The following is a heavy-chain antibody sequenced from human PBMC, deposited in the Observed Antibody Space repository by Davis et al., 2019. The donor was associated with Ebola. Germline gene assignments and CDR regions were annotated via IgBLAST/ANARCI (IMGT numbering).Heavy chain of an antibody. CDR1: GGSISSYY. V-gene: IGHV4-59*08. CDR2: IYYSGST. D-gene: IGHD6-13*01. J-gene: IGHJ4*02. CDR3: ARLDRIAAARRGYDYFDY. Sequence: MPSETLSLTCTVSGGSISSYYWSWIRQPPGKGLEWIGYIYYSGSTNYNPSLKSRVTISVDTSKNQFSLKLSSVTAADTAVYYCARLDRIAAARRGYDYFDYWGQGTLVTVSS.